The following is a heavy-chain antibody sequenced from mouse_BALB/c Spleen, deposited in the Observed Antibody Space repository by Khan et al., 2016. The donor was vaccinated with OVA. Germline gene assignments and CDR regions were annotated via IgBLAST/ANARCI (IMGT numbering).Heavy chain of an antibody. CDR1: ASSFSIYS. V-gene: IGHV5-6-4*01. CDR2: FISGVIFT. Sequence: EVQLQESGGGLVRPGGSLKLPCAAPASSFSIYSLSWVRQTPEKRLGWVATFISGVIFTYYPESVRGRVTIYRDNAKNTLYRQMSSLKSEDTAMYYCPRHRGYYGHNPYFDYWGQGTTLTVSS. CDR3: PRHRGYYGHNPYFDY. D-gene: IGHD1-1*01. J-gene: IGHJ2*01.